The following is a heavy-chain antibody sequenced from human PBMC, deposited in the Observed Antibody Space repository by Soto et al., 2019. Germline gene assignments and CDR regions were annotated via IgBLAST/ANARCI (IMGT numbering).Heavy chain of an antibody. J-gene: IGHJ4*02. CDR3: ARDGNYYDSSGYYHLWFDY. CDR1: GGSISSSSYY. V-gene: IGHV4-39*07. D-gene: IGHD3-22*01. Sequence: SETLSLTCSVSGGSISSSSYYWGWIRQPPGKGLEWIGYMYHSGSTYYNPSLKSRVTISIDRSKNQFSLKLSSVTAADTAVYYCARDGNYYDSSGYYHLWFDYWGQGTLVTVSS. CDR2: MYHSGST.